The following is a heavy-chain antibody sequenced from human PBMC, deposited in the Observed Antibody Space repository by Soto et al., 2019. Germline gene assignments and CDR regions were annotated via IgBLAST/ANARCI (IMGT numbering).Heavy chain of an antibody. Sequence: QVQLVESGGGVVQPGTSLRLSCAASGFTFKTHAMHWVRQAPGKGLEWMAVIAYDGNEKFYADSVKGRFTISRDKSKNALYLQINTLRNEETAVYYCGKDVGDYVPYYYGVDVWAQGTTVTVAS. V-gene: IGHV3-30*18. J-gene: IGHJ6*02. CDR1: GFTFKTHA. CDR2: IAYDGNEK. D-gene: IGHD1-26*01. CDR3: GKDVGDYVPYYYGVDV.